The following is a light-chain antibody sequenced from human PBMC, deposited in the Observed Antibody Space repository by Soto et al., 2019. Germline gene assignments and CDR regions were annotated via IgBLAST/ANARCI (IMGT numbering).Light chain of an antibody. J-gene: IGKJ1*01. Sequence: EIVLTQSPATLALSPGERATLSCRASQSLSGTLAWFQHKPGQPPRLLIYGASNRATGIPARFSASGSGTDFTLTISSLEPEDLAVYYGQQRTVWPRTFGQGTKGEIK. CDR3: QQRTVWPRT. CDR2: GAS. V-gene: IGKV3-11*01. CDR1: QSLSGT.